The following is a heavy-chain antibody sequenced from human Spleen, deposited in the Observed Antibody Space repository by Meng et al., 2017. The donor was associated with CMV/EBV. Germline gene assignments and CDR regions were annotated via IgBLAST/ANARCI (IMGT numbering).Heavy chain of an antibody. CDR2: IHPNTGGT. CDR1: GYTFTGHY. J-gene: IGHJ5*02. CDR3: ATVSGYCSSMTCYQFDP. D-gene: IGHD2-2*01. V-gene: IGHV1-2*02. Sequence: ASVKVSCKASGYTFTGHYMHWVRQAPGQGLEWMGWIHPNTGGTNYAQNFQGRVTLTRDTSIRTAYMELSRLRSDDTAIYYCATVSGYCSSMTCYQFDPWGQGTLVTVSS.